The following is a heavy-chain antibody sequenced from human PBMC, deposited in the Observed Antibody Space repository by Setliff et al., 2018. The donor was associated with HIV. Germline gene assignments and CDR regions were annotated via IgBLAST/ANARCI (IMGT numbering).Heavy chain of an antibody. Sequence: SVKVSCKASGGTFSSYAISWVRQAPGQGLEWMGGIIPILGIANYAQKFQGRVTITTDESTSTAYMELSSLKSEDTAVYYCARGFEVESSGWFDPWGQGTLVTVSS. J-gene: IGHJ5*02. V-gene: IGHV1-69*10. CDR1: GGTFSSYA. D-gene: IGHD3-9*01. CDR3: ARGFEVESSGWFDP. CDR2: IIPILGIA.